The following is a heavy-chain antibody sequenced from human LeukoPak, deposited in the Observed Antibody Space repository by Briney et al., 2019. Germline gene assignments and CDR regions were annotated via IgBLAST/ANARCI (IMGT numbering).Heavy chain of an antibody. CDR1: GFTFSSYW. J-gene: IGHJ4*02. CDR2: IKQDGSEK. Sequence: GGSLRLSCAASGFTFSSYWMSWVRQAPGKGLEWVANIKQDGSEKYYVDSVKGRFTISRDNAKNSLYLQMNSLRAEDTAVYYCARSYYYDSSGYYRHWGQGTLVTVSS. D-gene: IGHD3-22*01. CDR3: ARSYYYDSSGYYRH. V-gene: IGHV3-7*01.